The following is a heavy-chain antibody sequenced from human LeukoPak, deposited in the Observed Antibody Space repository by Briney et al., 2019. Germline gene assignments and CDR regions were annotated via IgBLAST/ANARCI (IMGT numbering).Heavy chain of an antibody. CDR1: GFTLSDYH. V-gene: IGHV3-21*01. J-gene: IGHJ5*02. CDR3: PRSGGPGTYLQLSYNCFDP. CDR2: ITTISHYI. Sequence: PGGSLRLSCAASGFTLSDYHMNWVRQAPGKGLEWLSSITTISHYIYYAGAVRGRFTISRDNAKKSLYLQMNSFRGEDTAVYYWPRSGGPGTYLQLSYNCFDPWAKGPLFTVSS. D-gene: IGHD3-10*01.